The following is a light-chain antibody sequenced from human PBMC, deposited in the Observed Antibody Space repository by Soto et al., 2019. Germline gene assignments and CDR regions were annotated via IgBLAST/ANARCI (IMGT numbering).Light chain of an antibody. J-gene: IGKJ3*01. CDR2: GAS. CDR3: QQGSGFPCT. Sequence: DIQITQSPSSVSASVGDRVTVTCRASKNVSTWLTWYQQTPGKAPNLLIYGASTLQRGAPSRFSGSGSGTEFTLTVSRLQPEDFDIYFCQQGSGFPCTFGPVTKVDIK. CDR1: KNVSTW. V-gene: IGKV1-12*01.